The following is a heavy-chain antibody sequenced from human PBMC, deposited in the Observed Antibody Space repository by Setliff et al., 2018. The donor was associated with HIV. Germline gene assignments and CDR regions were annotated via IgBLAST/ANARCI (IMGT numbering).Heavy chain of an antibody. CDR2: INHSGST. CDR3: ARRDYDYVWGSDRYPFDY. J-gene: IGHJ4*02. V-gene: IGHV4-34*01. D-gene: IGHD3-16*02. CDR1: GGSFSGYY. Sequence: ASETLSLTCAVYGGSFSGYYWSWIRQPPGKGLEWIGEINHSGSTNYSPSLKSRVTISVDTSKNHFFLELTSVAAADTAVYYCARRDYDYVWGSDRYPFDYWGQGTLVPSPQ.